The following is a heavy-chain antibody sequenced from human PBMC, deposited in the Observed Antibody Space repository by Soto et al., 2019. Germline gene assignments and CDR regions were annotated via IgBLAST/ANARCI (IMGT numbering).Heavy chain of an antibody. CDR3: ARQCAYSSRYYYYYGMEV. CDR2: IYPGDSDT. D-gene: IGHD6-13*01. Sequence: GDSLKISCNGSGYSFTSYWIGWVRQMPGKGLEWMGIIYPGDSDTRYSPSFQGQVTISADKSISTAYLQWSSLKASDTAMYYCARQCAYSSRYYYYYGMEVWRQETRVTVSS. CDR1: GYSFTSYW. V-gene: IGHV5-51*01. J-gene: IGHJ6*02.